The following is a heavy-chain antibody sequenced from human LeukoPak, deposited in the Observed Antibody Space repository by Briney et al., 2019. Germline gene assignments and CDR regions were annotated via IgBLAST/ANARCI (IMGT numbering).Heavy chain of an antibody. Sequence: GGSLRLSCAASGFTFSSYEMNWVRQAPGKGLEWVSYISSSGSTIYYADSVKGRFTISRDNAKNSPYLQLNSLRAEDTAVYYCAELGITMIGGVWGKGTTVTISS. CDR1: GFTFSSYE. CDR2: ISSSGSTI. J-gene: IGHJ6*04. CDR3: AELGITMIGGV. V-gene: IGHV3-48*03. D-gene: IGHD3-10*02.